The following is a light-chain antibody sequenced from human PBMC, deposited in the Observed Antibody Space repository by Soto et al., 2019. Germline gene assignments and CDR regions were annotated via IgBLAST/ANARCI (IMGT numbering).Light chain of an antibody. CDR1: QSVSSN. Sequence: EIVMTQSPATLSVSPGERATLSCRASQSVSSNLAWYQQKPGQAPRLLIYGASTWATGIPARFSGSGSGTEFTLTISSLQSEDFAVYYCQQYNNWPFPSWTFGQGTKVEIK. CDR3: QQYNNWPFPSWT. J-gene: IGKJ1*01. CDR2: GAS. V-gene: IGKV3-15*01.